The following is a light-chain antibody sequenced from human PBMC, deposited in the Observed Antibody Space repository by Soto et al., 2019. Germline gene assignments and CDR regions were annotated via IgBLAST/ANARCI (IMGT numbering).Light chain of an antibody. J-gene: IGKJ4*02. CDR2: GAS. Sequence: EIVLTQSSGTLPLSPGXRATLSCRASQSVSSSYLAWYQQKPGQAPRLLIYGASSRATGIPDRFSGSGSGTDFTLTISRLEPEDFAVFYCQQYGSSPLTFCGGTKVDIK. CDR1: QSVSSSY. V-gene: IGKV3-20*01. CDR3: QQYGSSPLT.